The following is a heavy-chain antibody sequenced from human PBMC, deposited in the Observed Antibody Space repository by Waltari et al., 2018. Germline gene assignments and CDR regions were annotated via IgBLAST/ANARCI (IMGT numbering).Heavy chain of an antibody. CDR3: AKDPAHLVAARRGYYYGMDV. CDR1: GFTFSSYG. CDR2: IWYDGSKK. V-gene: IGHV3-30*18. D-gene: IGHD6-6*01. Sequence: QVQLVESGGGVVQPGRSLRLSCAASGFTFSSYGMHWVRQAPGKGLEWVAVIWYDGSKKYYADAVKGRFTISRDNSKNTLYRQMNSLRAEDTAMYYCAKDPAHLVAARRGYYYGMDVWGQGTTVTVSS. J-gene: IGHJ6*02.